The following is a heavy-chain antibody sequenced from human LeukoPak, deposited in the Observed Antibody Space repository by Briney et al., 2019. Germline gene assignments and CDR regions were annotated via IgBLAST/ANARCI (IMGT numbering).Heavy chain of an antibody. V-gene: IGHV3-23*01. CDR1: GFTFSSYA. CDR2: ISGSGGST. Sequence: GGSLRLSCAASGFTFSSYAMSWVRQAPGKGLEWVSAISGSGGSTYYADSVKGRFTISRDNAKNSLYLQMNSLRAEDTAEYYCARALDYYYGSGSLDYWGQGTLVTVSS. CDR3: ARALDYYYGSGSLDY. D-gene: IGHD3-10*01. J-gene: IGHJ4*02.